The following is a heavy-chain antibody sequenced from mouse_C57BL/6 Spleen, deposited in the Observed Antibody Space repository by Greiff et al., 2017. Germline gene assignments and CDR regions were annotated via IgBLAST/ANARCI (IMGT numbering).Heavy chain of an antibody. CDR3: ARGGYYGSGLFDY. CDR2: FHPYNDDT. J-gene: IGHJ2*01. V-gene: IGHV1-47*01. CDR1: GYTFTTYP. D-gene: IGHD1-1*01. Sequence: VQLVESGAELVKPGASVKMSCKASGYTFTTYPIEWMKQNHGKSLEWIGNFHPYNDDTKYNEKYKGKATLTVEKSSSTVYLELSRLTSDDSAVYYCARGGYYGSGLFDYWGQGTTLTVSS.